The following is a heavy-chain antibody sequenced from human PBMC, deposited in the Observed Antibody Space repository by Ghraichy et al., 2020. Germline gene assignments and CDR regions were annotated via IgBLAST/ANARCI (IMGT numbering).Heavy chain of an antibody. V-gene: IGHV4-39*01. D-gene: IGHD4-17*01. J-gene: IGHJ4*02. CDR1: GGSISGYNNY. Sequence: SETLPLTCTVSGGSISGYNNYWGWVRQPPGKGLEWIGAIYYRGNTYYTPSLQSRVTISVDTSRNQFFLNLTSVTAADTAVYFCARRPRMSPVTTKDWGQGTLVTVSS. CDR2: IYYRGNT. CDR3: ARRPRMSPVTTKD.